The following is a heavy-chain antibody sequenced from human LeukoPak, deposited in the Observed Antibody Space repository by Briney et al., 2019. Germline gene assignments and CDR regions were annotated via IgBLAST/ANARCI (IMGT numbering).Heavy chain of an antibody. CDR2: INHSGST. CDR1: GGSFSGYY. J-gene: IGHJ4*02. Sequence: PSETLSLTCAVYGGSFSGYYWSWIRQPPGKGLEWIGEINHSGSTNYNPSLKSRVTISVDTSKNQFSLKLSSVTAADTAVYYCARGDIVLMVYAPTPRHFDYWGQGTLVTVSS. D-gene: IGHD2-8*01. V-gene: IGHV4-34*01. CDR3: ARGDIVLMVYAPTPRHFDY.